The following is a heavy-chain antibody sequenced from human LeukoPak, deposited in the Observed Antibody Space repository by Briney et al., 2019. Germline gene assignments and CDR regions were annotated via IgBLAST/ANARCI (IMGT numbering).Heavy chain of an antibody. V-gene: IGHV3-21*01. CDR2: ISSSSTYI. CDR3: VPGSSAWRDLEY. CDR1: GFTFSSYS. J-gene: IGHJ4*02. Sequence: GGSLRLSCAASGFTFSSYSMNWVRQAPGKGLEWVSSISSSSTYISYADSVKGRFTISRDNSKNTLYLQMSSVRVEDTAVYYCVPGSSAWRDLEYWGQGTLVTVSS. D-gene: IGHD6-19*01.